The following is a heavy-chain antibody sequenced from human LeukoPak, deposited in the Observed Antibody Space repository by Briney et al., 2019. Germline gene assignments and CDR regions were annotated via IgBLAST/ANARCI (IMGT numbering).Heavy chain of an antibody. Sequence: GGSLRLSCAASGFTFSHYGMNWVRQAPGKGLEWVSGLTANSRSAYYADSVKGRFTISRDNSENMVYLQMNSLRAEDTAMYYCARDEGWIQLFFRGQGTLVTVSS. CDR1: GFTFSHYG. V-gene: IGHV3-23*01. CDR2: LTANSRSA. CDR3: ARDEGWIQLFF. D-gene: IGHD5-18*01. J-gene: IGHJ4*02.